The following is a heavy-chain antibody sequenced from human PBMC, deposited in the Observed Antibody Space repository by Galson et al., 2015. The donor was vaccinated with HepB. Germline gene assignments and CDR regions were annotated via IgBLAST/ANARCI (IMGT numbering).Heavy chain of an antibody. Sequence: SLRLSCAASGFTFGDDAMSWFRQAPGKGLEWVGFIRSKAYGGTAEYAASVKGRFTISRDDSKSIAYLQMSSLKTEDTAVYYCTRSPFAYGDHAFDYWGQGTLVTVSS. CDR1: GFTFGDDA. V-gene: IGHV3-49*03. J-gene: IGHJ4*02. D-gene: IGHD4/OR15-4a*01. CDR2: IRSKAYGGTA. CDR3: TRSPFAYGDHAFDY.